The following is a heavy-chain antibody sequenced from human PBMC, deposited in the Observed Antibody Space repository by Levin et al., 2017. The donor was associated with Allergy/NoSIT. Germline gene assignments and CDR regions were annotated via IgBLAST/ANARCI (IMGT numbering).Heavy chain of an antibody. D-gene: IGHD2-2*01. Sequence: ETLSLTCGASGFTFSTYTMNWLRLAPGKGLEWLSHIDTRSDVIYYADSVRGRFTTSRDNAQNSLYLQMNSLRVEDTAVYYCARYGPAAIYGMDVWGQGTTVTVFS. CDR2: IDTRSDVI. CDR1: GFTFSTYT. CDR3: ARYGPAAIYGMDV. V-gene: IGHV3-48*01. J-gene: IGHJ6*02.